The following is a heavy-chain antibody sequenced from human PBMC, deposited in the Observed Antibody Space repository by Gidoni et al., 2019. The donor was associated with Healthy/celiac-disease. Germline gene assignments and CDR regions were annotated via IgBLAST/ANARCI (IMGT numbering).Heavy chain of an antibody. V-gene: IGHV1-8*01. D-gene: IGHD6-13*01. CDR2: MNPNSGNT. CDR3: ARVGDYSSSWYYFDY. Sequence: QVQLVQSGAEVQKPGASVKFSCKASGYTFTSYDINGVRQATGQGLEWMGWMNPNSGNTGYAQKFQGRVTMTRNTSISTAYMELSSLRSEDTAVYYCARVGDYSSSWYYFDYWGQGTLVTVSS. J-gene: IGHJ4*02. CDR1: GYTFTSYD.